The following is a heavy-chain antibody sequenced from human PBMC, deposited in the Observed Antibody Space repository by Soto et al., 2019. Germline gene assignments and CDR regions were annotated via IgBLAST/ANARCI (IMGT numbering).Heavy chain of an antibody. CDR3: ARDRGEPVYYYYGMDV. CDR1: GGSVSSGSYY. D-gene: IGHD3-16*01. Sequence: QVQLQESGPGLVKPSETLSLTCTVSGGSVSSGSYYWSWIRQPPGKGLEWIGYIYYSGSTNYNPSLKRRVTISVDTSKNQFSLKLGSVTAADTAVYYCARDRGEPVYYYYGMDVWGQGTTVTVSS. CDR2: IYYSGST. J-gene: IGHJ6*02. V-gene: IGHV4-61*01.